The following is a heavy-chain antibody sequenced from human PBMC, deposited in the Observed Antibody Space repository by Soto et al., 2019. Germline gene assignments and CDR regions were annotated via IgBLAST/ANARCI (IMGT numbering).Heavy chain of an antibody. D-gene: IGHD3-3*01. CDR3: ARATILVGVPIYENYFDY. CDR1: GGTFSNSV. V-gene: IGHV1-69*13. J-gene: IGHJ4*02. CDR2: IIPLFGTS. Sequence: ASVKVSCKASGGTFSNSVISWVRQAPGQGLEWMGGIIPLFGTSNYAQKFQGRVTMIADESTSTAYMELTSLRSEETAVYYCARATILVGVPIYENYFDYWGQGTLLTVSS.